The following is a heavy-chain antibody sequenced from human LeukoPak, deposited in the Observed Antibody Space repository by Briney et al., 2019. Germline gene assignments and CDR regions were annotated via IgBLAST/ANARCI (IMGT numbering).Heavy chain of an antibody. J-gene: IGHJ4*02. Sequence: GGSLRLSCAPSGFTFSSYAMHWVRQAPGKGLEYVSGISSNGGSSYYGNSVKGRVTISRDNSKNTLYLQMGSLRAEDMAVYYCARRGYSYGYTDDWGQGTLVTVCS. D-gene: IGHD5-18*01. CDR1: GFTFSSYA. CDR3: ARRGYSYGYTDD. V-gene: IGHV3-64*01. CDR2: ISSNGGSS.